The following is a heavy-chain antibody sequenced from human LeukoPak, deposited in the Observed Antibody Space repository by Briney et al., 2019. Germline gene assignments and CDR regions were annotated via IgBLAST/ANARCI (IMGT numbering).Heavy chain of an antibody. CDR1: GYSFTSYW. D-gene: IGHD3-22*01. CDR2: IYPGDSDT. J-gene: IGHJ4*02. V-gene: IGHV5-51*01. CDR3: ARQISKNYYDPEYYFDY. Sequence: GESLKISCQGSGYSFTSYWIGWVRQMPGKGLEWMGIIYPGDSDTRYSPSFQGQVTISADKSISTAYLQWSSLKASDTAMYYCARQISKNYYDPEYYFDYWGQGTLVTVSS.